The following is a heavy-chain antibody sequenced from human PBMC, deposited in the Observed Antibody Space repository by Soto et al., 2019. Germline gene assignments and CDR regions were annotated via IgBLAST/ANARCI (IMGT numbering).Heavy chain of an antibody. V-gene: IGHV1-69*06. Sequence: QVQLVQSGAEVKRPESSMKVSCKPSGGTFNNYAINWVRQAPGQGLEWMGAIIPISGTTKYAQKFRGRVTITADKSTSTVYMVLSSLRSEDTAVYYCARWGGLSCSGAVCFKKPFDYWGQGTLVTVSS. D-gene: IGHD2-8*02. CDR1: GGTFNNYA. CDR3: ARWGGLSCSGAVCFKKPFDY. J-gene: IGHJ4*02. CDR2: IIPISGTT.